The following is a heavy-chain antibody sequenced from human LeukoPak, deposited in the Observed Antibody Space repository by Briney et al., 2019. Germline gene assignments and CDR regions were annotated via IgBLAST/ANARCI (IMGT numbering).Heavy chain of an antibody. D-gene: IGHD3-10*01. V-gene: IGHV1-2*02. Sequence: GASVKVSCKASGYTFTGYYMHWVRQAPGQGLEWMGWINPNSGGTNYAQKFQGRVTMTRDTSISTAYMELSRLRSDDTAVYYCASDYGSGSPSLHYYYYMDVWGKGTTVTVSS. CDR3: ASDYGSGSPSLHYYYYMDV. CDR1: GYTFTGYY. CDR2: INPNSGGT. J-gene: IGHJ6*03.